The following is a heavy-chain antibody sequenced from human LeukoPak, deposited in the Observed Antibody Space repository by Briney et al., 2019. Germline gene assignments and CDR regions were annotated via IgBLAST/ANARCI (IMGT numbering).Heavy chain of an antibody. D-gene: IGHD6-13*01. Sequence: GGSLRLSCAASGFTFSSYSMNWVRQAPGKGLEWVSSISSSSSYIYYADSVKGRFTISRDNAKNSLYLQMNSLRAEDAAAYYCARGSIAAAGADYWGQGTLVTVSS. CDR2: ISSSSSYI. CDR1: GFTFSSYS. J-gene: IGHJ4*02. V-gene: IGHV3-21*01. CDR3: ARGSIAAAGADY.